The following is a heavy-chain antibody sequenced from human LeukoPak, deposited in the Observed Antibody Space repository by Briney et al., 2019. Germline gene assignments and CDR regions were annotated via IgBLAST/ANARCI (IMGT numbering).Heavy chain of an antibody. D-gene: IGHD3-3*01. CDR2: IKQDGSQN. V-gene: IGHV3-7*01. CDR1: GFIFSNVW. CDR3: AIEGSGRSLDP. J-gene: IGHJ5*02. Sequence: GGSLRLSCAASGFIFSNVWMSWVRQAPGRGLEWVANIKQDGSQNYYVDSVKGRFTISRDTARTSLHLQINSLRAEDTAMYYCAIEGSGRSLDPWGQGTLVTVSS.